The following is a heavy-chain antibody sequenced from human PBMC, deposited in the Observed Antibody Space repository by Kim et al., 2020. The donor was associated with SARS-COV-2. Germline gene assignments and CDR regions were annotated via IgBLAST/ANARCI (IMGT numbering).Heavy chain of an antibody. J-gene: IGHJ4*02. CDR1: GFTFSSYW. V-gene: IGHV3-7*03. CDR3: ATSSACAFNH. CDR2: IKEDGSVK. D-gene: IGHD6-19*01. Sequence: GGSLRLSCAASGFTFSSYWMTWVRQAPGKGLFWVANIKEDGSVKHYVDSVKGRFTVSRDNAKNALYLQMNSLRVEDMAVYYCATSSACAFNHWGQGILVTVSS.